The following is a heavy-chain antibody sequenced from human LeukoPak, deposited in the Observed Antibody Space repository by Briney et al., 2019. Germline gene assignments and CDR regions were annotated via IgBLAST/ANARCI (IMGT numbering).Heavy chain of an antibody. CDR3: ARGRRSSSWYKLVHIDY. D-gene: IGHD6-13*01. Sequence: GGSLRLSCAASGFTFSSYSLNWVRQAPGKGLEWVSSISSSSSYIYYADSVKGRFTISRDNAKNSLYLQMNSLRAEDTAVYYCARGRRSSSWYKLVHIDYWGQGTLVTVSS. CDR1: GFTFSSYS. V-gene: IGHV3-21*04. J-gene: IGHJ4*02. CDR2: ISSSSSYI.